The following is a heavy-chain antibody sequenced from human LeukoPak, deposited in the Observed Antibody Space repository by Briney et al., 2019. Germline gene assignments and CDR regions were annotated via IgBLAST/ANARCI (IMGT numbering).Heavy chain of an antibody. CDR2: INHSGST. J-gene: IGHJ4*02. D-gene: IGHD3-22*01. CDR1: GGSFSGYY. V-gene: IGHV4-34*01. Sequence: PSETLSLTCAVYGGSFSGYYWSWIRQPPGKGLEWIGEINHSGSTNYNPSLKSRVTMSVDTSKNQFSLKLSSVTAADTAVYYCARDQEYYDSSGYLYYFDYWGQGTLVAVSS. CDR3: ARDQEYYDSSGYLYYFDY.